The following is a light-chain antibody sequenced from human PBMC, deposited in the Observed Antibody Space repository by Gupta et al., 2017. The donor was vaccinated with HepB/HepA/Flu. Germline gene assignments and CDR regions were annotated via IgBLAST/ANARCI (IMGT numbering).Light chain of an antibody. CDR2: QDA. CDR3: QTWAAGIPVV. Sequence: SYELTQPPSLAVSPGQTATLPCSGDGLEDKFVSWYQQKPGHSPTLVIFQDAKRPSGIPGRFSGSSSGNTATLTIRGAQSLDEADYDGQTWAAGIPVVFGGGTTLTVL. J-gene: IGLJ3*02. V-gene: IGLV3-1*01. CDR1: GLEDKF.